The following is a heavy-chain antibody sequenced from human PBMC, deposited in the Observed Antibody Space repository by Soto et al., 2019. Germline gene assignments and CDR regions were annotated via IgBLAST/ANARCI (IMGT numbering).Heavy chain of an antibody. D-gene: IGHD2-2*03. V-gene: IGHV4-39*01. CDR2: IYSSENT. Sequence: PSETLSLTCTVSGDSVSTNSYSWGWIRQSPGKGLEWIGTIYSSENTYYNPSLLGRVTISVDTSKNEFSLRLSSVTAADTAVYYCARLNGYCISTNCHGYYGMDVWGQGTTVTVSS. CDR3: ARLNGYCISTNCHGYYGMDV. CDR1: GDSVSTNSYS. J-gene: IGHJ6*02.